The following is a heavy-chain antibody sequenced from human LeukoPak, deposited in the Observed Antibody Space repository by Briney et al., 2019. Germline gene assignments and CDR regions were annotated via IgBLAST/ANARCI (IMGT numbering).Heavy chain of an antibody. CDR3: AKDRSAAAPDCVDY. V-gene: IGHV3-23*01. D-gene: IGHD6-13*01. CDR1: GFIFRSYS. CDR2: ISGSDNSA. Sequence: PGGSLRLSCAASGFIFRSYSMNWVRRAPGKGLEWVSSISGSDNSAYFADSVKGRFTISRDNSKNTLSLQMNSLRAEDTAVYYCAKDRSAAAPDCVDYWGQGTLVTVSS. J-gene: IGHJ4*02.